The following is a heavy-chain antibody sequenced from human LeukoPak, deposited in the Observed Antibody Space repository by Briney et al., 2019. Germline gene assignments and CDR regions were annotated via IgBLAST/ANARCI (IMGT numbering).Heavy chain of an antibody. D-gene: IGHD6-19*01. CDR1: GFSFSNHG. V-gene: IGHV3-30*03. J-gene: IGHJ4*02. CDR3: AREATWGQWYFDH. CDR2: IARDGGAK. Sequence: GTSLRLSCVAPGFSFSNHGMHWVRQAPGKGLEWVSVIARDGGAKFYADSVKGRFTLSRDNSKNMFFLQMNFLTVEDTAIYYCAREATWGQWYFDHWGQGTPVTVSS.